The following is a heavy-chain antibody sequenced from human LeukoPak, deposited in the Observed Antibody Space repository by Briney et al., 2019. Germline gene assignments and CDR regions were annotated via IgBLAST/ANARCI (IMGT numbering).Heavy chain of an antibody. Sequence: ASVKVSCKASGYTFTSYGISWVRQAPGQGLEWMGWISAYNGNTNYAQKLQGRVTMTTDTSTSTAYMELRSLRSDDTAVYYCARFSMITFGGVIPDPLSYWGQGTPVTVSS. D-gene: IGHD3-16*01. CDR1: GYTFTSYG. J-gene: IGHJ4*02. CDR2: ISAYNGNT. CDR3: ARFSMITFGGVIPDPLSY. V-gene: IGHV1-18*01.